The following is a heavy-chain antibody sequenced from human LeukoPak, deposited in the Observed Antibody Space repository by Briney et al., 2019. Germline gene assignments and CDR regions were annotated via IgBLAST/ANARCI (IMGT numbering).Heavy chain of an antibody. CDR1: GFTFSSYA. V-gene: IGHV3-66*01. D-gene: IGHD3-9*01. CDR2: IYSGGST. CDR3: ARDGYYDILTGFGTRYGMDV. J-gene: IGHJ6*02. Sequence: PGGSLRLSCAASGFTFSSYAMSWVRQAPGKGLEWVSVIYSGGSTYYADSVKGRFTISRDNSKNTLYLQMNSLRAEDTAVYYCARDGYYDILTGFGTRYGMDVWGQGTTVTVSS.